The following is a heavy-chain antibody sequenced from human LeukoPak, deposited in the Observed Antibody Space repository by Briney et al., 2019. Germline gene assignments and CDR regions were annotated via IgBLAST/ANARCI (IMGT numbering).Heavy chain of an antibody. J-gene: IGHJ6*03. CDR2: ISGSGGST. Sequence: GGSLRLSCAASGFTFSSYGMSWVRQAPGKGLEWVSAISGSGGSTYYADSVKGRFTISRDNSKNTLYLQMNSLRAEDTAVYYCAKDQAYYYYYYMDVWGKGTTVTVSS. V-gene: IGHV3-23*01. CDR3: AKDQAYYYYYYMDV. CDR1: GFTFSSYG.